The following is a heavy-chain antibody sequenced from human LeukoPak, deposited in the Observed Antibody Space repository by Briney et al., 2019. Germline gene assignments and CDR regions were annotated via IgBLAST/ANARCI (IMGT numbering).Heavy chain of an antibody. CDR1: GFTGCSNY. J-gene: IGHJ6*02. V-gene: IGHV3-66*01. Sequence: TGGSLRLSCAASGFTGCSNYMSWVRQGPGKGLEWVSVIYSGASTYYADSVKGRFTISRDNSKNTLYLQMNSLRAEATAVYYCARSDGMDVWGQGTTVTVSS. CDR3: ARSDGMDV. CDR2: IYSGAST.